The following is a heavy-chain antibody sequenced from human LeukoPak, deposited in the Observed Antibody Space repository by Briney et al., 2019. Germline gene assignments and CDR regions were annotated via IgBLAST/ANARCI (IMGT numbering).Heavy chain of an antibody. V-gene: IGHV3-21*01. CDR3: ARGLAVAGAIIDY. CDR1: GFTFSSYS. D-gene: IGHD6-19*01. J-gene: IGHJ4*02. CDR2: ISYI. Sequence: GGSLRLSCAASGFTFSSYSMNWVRQAPGKGLEWVSSISYIYYADSVKGRFTISRDNAKNSLYLQMNSLRAEDTAVYYCARGLAVAGAIIDYWGQGTLVTASS.